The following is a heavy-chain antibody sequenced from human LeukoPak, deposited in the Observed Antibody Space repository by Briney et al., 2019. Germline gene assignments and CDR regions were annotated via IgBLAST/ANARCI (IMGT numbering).Heavy chain of an antibody. Sequence: GGSLRLSCAASGFTFNRRGMHWVRQAPGKGLEWVAFIRYDGGETFYADFVKGRFTISRDNSKNTLYLQMNSLRAEDTAVYYCAKSSLRYFDWLSGYWGQGTLVTVSS. D-gene: IGHD3-9*01. J-gene: IGHJ4*02. V-gene: IGHV3-30*02. CDR3: AKSSLRYFDWLSGY. CDR2: IRYDGGET. CDR1: GFTFNRRG.